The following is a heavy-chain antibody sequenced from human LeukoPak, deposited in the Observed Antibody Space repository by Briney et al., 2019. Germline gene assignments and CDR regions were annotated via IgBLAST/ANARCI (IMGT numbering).Heavy chain of an antibody. Sequence: SETLSLTCTVSGGSISSYYWNWLRQPPGKGLEWIGYIHYSGTNYYNPSLKSRVTMSVDTSKTQFSLKLTSVTAADTAVYYCARENNRAPDYWGQGTLVTVSS. J-gene: IGHJ4*02. CDR3: ARENNRAPDY. V-gene: IGHV4-59*01. CDR2: IHYSGTN. D-gene: IGHD1/OR15-1a*01. CDR1: GGSISSYY.